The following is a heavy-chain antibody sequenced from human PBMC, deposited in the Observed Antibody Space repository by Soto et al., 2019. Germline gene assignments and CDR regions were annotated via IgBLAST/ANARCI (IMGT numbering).Heavy chain of an antibody. CDR2: SNPGDGST. CDR1: GYTFTSNY. V-gene: IGHV1-46*01. CDR3: ARGTNFDY. J-gene: IGHJ4*02. Sequence: QVQLLQSGAEVKKPGASVKVSCRSSGYTFTSNYIHWVRQAPGQGLEWMGVSNPGDGSTSYAQKFQGTVTMTRDTSTSTVNMELSSLESEDTAVFYCARGTNFDYWGQGTLVTVSS.